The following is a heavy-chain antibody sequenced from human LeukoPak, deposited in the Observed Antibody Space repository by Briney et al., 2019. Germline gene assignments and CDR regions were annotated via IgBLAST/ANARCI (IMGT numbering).Heavy chain of an antibody. J-gene: IGHJ4*02. CDR1: GFTFSSYW. V-gene: IGHV3-7*01. CDR2: IKQDGSDK. D-gene: IGHD3-16*01. CDR3: ARGAGGYYFDY. Sequence: GGSLRLSCAASGFTFSSYWMSWVRQAPGKGLEWVANIKQDGSDKYYVDSVKGRFTISRDNAKNSLYLQMNSLRAEDTAVYYCARGAGGYYFDYWGPGTLVTVSS.